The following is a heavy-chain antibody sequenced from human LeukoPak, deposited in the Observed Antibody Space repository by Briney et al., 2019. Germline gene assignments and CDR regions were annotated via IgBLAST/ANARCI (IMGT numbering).Heavy chain of an antibody. Sequence: SVMVSCKASGGTFSSYAISWVRQAPGQGLEWMGGIIPIFGTANYAQKSQGRVTITTDESTSTAYMELSSLRSEDTAVYYCARSTRSYSGYDFPAYWGQGTLVTVSS. CDR1: GGTFSSYA. J-gene: IGHJ4*02. D-gene: IGHD5-12*01. V-gene: IGHV1-69*05. CDR2: IIPIFGTA. CDR3: ARSTRSYSGYDFPAY.